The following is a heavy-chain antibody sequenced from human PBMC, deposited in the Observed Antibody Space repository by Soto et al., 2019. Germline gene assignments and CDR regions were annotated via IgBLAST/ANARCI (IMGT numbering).Heavy chain of an antibody. CDR3: ARDSTRITIFGVAYNWFDP. D-gene: IGHD3-3*01. Sequence: QVQLVQSGAEVKKPGASVKVSCKASGYTFTSYDINWVRQATGQGLEWMGWMNPNSGNTGYAQKLQGRVTMTRNTSIITAYMELSSLRSEDTAVYYCARDSTRITIFGVAYNWFDPWGQGTLVTVSS. CDR1: GYTFTSYD. CDR2: MNPNSGNT. V-gene: IGHV1-8*01. J-gene: IGHJ5*02.